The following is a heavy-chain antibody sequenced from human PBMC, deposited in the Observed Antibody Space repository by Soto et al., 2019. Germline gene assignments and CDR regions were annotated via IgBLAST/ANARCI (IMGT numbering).Heavy chain of an antibody. J-gene: IGHJ4*02. CDR2: INAYNGNT. CDR1: GYTFTSYG. Sequence: QVQLVQSGAEVKKPGASVKVSCKASGYTFTSYGISWVRQAPGQGLEWMGWINAYNGNTNYAQRHQGRVTTTTDTTTRTASREPRSLRSDDTAVYNCARDAPPFGYWGQGTLVSVSS. CDR3: ARDAPPFGY. D-gene: IGHD3-10*01. V-gene: IGHV1-18*01.